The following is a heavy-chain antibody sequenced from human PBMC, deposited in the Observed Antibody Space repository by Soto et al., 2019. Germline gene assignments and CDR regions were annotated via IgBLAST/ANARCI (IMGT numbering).Heavy chain of an antibody. V-gene: IGHV4-4*02. CDR2: IYHSGST. CDR1: GGSISSSNW. CDR3: ARDKTVRPYYYGMDV. J-gene: IGHJ6*02. Sequence: SETLSLTCAVSGGSISSSNWWSWVRQPPGKGLEWIGGIYHSGSTNYNPSLKSRVTISVDKSKNQFSLKLSSVTAADTAVYYCARDKTVRPYYYGMDVWGQGTTVTVSS. D-gene: IGHD4-17*01.